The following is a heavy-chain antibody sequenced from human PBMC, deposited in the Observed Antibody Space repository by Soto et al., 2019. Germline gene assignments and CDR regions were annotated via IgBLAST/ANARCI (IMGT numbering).Heavy chain of an antibody. V-gene: IGHV1-69*12. D-gene: IGHD2-2*01. CDR3: ARTDIVLVPAAIPVDVTGMDG. J-gene: IGHJ6*02. CDR2: IIPIFGTA. CDR1: GGTFSSYA. Sequence: QVQLVQSGAEVKKPGSSVKVSCKASGGTFSSYAISWVRQAPGQGLEWLGGIIPIFGTANYAQKFQGRVTITADESTSTAYMELSSLRSEDTAVYYCARTDIVLVPAAIPVDVTGMDGWGQGTTVTVSS.